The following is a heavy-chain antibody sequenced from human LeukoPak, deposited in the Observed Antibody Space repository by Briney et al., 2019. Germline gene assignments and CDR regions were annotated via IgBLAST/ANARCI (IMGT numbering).Heavy chain of an antibody. CDR1: GFTFSSYA. Sequence: QPGGSLRLSCAASGFTFSSYAMHWVRQAPGKGLEWVAHIWYDGSYKYYADSVKGRFTISRDNSNNILYLQMNSLRAEDAGVYHCARGNCGGDCHSGYWGHGTLVTVSS. D-gene: IGHD2-21*02. CDR3: ARGNCGGDCHSGY. CDR2: IWYDGSYK. V-gene: IGHV3-33*01. J-gene: IGHJ4*01.